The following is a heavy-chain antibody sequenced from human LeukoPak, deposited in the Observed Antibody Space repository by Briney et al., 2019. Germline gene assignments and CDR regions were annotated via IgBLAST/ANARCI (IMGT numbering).Heavy chain of an antibody. J-gene: IGHJ4*02. CDR1: GGSISSGGSY. Sequence: SETLSLTCTVSGGSISSGGSYWSWIRQHPGKGLEWIGYIYYSGSTYYNPSLKSRVTISVDTSKNQFSLKLSSVTAADTAVYYCASTLRFLEWLRVWGQGTLVTVSS. CDR2: IYYSGST. V-gene: IGHV4-31*03. CDR3: ASTLRFLEWLRV. D-gene: IGHD3-3*01.